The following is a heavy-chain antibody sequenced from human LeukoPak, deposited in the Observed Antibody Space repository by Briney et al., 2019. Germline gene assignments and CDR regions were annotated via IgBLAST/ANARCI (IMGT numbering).Heavy chain of an antibody. CDR3: ARRNPSCYGRQCYYYMDV. CDR1: GFTFSRYW. D-gene: IGHD2-2*01. J-gene: IGHJ6*03. CDR2: IKQDGSEK. Sequence: GGSLRLSCAASGFTFSRYWMSWVRQAPGKGLEWVANIKQDGSEKYYMDSVKGRFTISRDNAKNSLYLQMNSLRAEDTAVYYCARRNPSCYGRQCYYYMDVWGRGTPVTVSS. V-gene: IGHV3-7*01.